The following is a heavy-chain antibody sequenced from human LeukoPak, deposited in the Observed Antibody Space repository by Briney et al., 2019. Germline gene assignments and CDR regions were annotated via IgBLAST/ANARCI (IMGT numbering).Heavy chain of an antibody. Sequence: ASMKVSCKVSGYTLTELSMHWVRQAPGKGLEWMGGFDPEDGETIYAQKFQGRVTMTEDTSTDTAYMELSSLRSEDTAVYYCATAPHYDFPLDYWGQGTLVTVFS. CDR2: FDPEDGET. CDR3: ATAPHYDFPLDY. J-gene: IGHJ4*02. D-gene: IGHD3-3*01. V-gene: IGHV1-24*01. CDR1: GYTLTELS.